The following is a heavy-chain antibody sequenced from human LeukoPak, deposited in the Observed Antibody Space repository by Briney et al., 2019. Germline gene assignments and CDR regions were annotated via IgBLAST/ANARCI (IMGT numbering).Heavy chain of an antibody. V-gene: IGHV3-53*01. D-gene: IGHD3-16*01. CDR3: ARDLSSSFDY. Sequence: QPGGSLRLSCAVSGFTVSNNYMNWVRQAPGKGLEWVSVIYRGGDTYYVDSVKGRLTISRDNSKNTLYLQMNSRRAEDTAVYYCARDLSSSFDYWGRGTLVTASS. CDR1: GFTVSNNY. CDR2: IYRGGDT. J-gene: IGHJ4*02.